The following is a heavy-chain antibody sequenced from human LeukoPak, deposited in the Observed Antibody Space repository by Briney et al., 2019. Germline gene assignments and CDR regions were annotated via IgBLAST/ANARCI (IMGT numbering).Heavy chain of an antibody. Sequence: PGGSLRLSCAASGFTVSSNYMSWVRQAPGKGLEWVSVIYSGGSTYYADSVKGRFTISRENSKNTLYLQMNSLRAEETAVYYCARKVAAAENWFDPWGQGTLVTVSS. CDR2: IYSGGST. J-gene: IGHJ5*02. D-gene: IGHD6-13*01. CDR1: GFTVSSNY. CDR3: ARKVAAAENWFDP. V-gene: IGHV3-53*01.